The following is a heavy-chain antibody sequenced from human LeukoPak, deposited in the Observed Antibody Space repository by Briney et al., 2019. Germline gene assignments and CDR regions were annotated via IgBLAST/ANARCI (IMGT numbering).Heavy chain of an antibody. CDR2: IRWNAAGT. CDR3: VRDREIAIDLCDY. V-gene: IGHV3-20*04. Sequence: GGSLRLSCAASGFTFEYFDISWVRQAPGKGLEWVSNIRWNAAGTRYADSVKGRFTISRDNAENSLYLQMNSLTAEDTALYYCVRDREIAIDLCDYLGHGTLVTVSS. J-gene: IGHJ4*01. D-gene: IGHD2-21*01. CDR1: GFTFEYFD.